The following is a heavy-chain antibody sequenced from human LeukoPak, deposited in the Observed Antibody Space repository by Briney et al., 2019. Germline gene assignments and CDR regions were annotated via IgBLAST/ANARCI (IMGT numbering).Heavy chain of an antibody. Sequence: PSETLSLTCAVYGGSSSGYYWSWIRQPPGKGLEWIGEINHSGSTNYNPSLKSRVTISVDTSKNQFSLKLSSVTAADTAVYYCARGGYSYGYPYYYYMDVWGKGTTVTVSS. V-gene: IGHV4-34*01. J-gene: IGHJ6*03. D-gene: IGHD5-18*01. CDR3: ARGGYSYGYPYYYYMDV. CDR2: INHSGST. CDR1: GGSSSGYY.